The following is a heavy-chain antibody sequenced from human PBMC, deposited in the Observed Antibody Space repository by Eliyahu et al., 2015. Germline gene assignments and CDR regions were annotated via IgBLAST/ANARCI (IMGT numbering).Heavy chain of an antibody. Sequence: EVQLVESGGGLVQPGGSLRLSCAASGFTFSSYAMGWVRQAPGKGLEWVSAISGSGGSXYYADSVKGRFTISRDNSKNTLYLQMNSLRAEDTAVYYCAKRGSGWYLEMSGWFDPWGQGTLVTVSS. V-gene: IGHV3-23*04. CDR3: AKRGSGWYLEMSGWFDP. CDR2: ISGSGGSX. D-gene: IGHD6-19*01. CDR1: GFTFSSYA. J-gene: IGHJ5*02.